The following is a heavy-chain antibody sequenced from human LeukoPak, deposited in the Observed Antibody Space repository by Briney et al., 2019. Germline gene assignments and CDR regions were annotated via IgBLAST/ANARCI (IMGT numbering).Heavy chain of an antibody. Sequence: GGSLRLSCAASGFTFSSYWMSWVRQAPGKGLEWVANIKQDGSEKYYVDSVKGRFTISRDNAKNSLYLQMNSLRAEDTAVYYCARDITPYYDSSGDWGQGTLVTVSS. J-gene: IGHJ4*02. CDR2: IKQDGSEK. D-gene: IGHD3-22*01. V-gene: IGHV3-7*01. CDR1: GFTFSSYW. CDR3: ARDITPYYDSSGD.